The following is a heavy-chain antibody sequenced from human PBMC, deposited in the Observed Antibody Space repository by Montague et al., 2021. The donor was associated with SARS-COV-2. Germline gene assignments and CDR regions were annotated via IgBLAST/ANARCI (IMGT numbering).Heavy chain of an antibody. V-gene: IGHV4-34*01. J-gene: IGHJ4*02. Sequence: SETRSLTCAVYDGSFSDYSWTWIRQPPGKRLEWIGEINHRGSTNYNPSLKSRVTISVDTSKNQFSLKMTSVTAADTAVYYCARGRQHINMVVVVVTGGEYYFDFWGQGTLVAVSS. CDR2: INHRGST. D-gene: IGHD3-22*01. CDR1: DGSFSDYS. CDR3: ARGRQHINMVVVVVTGGEYYFDF.